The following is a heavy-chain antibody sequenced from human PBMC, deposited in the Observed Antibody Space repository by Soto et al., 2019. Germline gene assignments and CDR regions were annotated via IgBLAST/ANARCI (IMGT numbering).Heavy chain of an antibody. CDR2: IGTAGDT. Sequence: EVQLVESGGGLVQPGGSLRLSCAASGFTFSTYDMHWVRQVTGKGLEWVSVIGTAGDTYYPDSVRGRFTISRDNAKNSLYLQMNRLGAGDTAVYYCGRDGGYYGIDSWGQGTLVTVSS. V-gene: IGHV3-13*01. J-gene: IGHJ4*02. D-gene: IGHD2-21*02. CDR1: GFTFSTYD. CDR3: GRDGGYYGIDS.